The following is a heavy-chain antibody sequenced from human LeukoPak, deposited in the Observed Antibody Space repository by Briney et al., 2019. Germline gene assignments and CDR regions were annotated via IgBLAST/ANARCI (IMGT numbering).Heavy chain of an antibody. CDR3: TRDLGYSRHFDY. CDR1: GGSIGNSIW. Sequence: SETLSLTCAVSGGSIGNSIWWGWVRQTPGKGLEWMGEIYNSGSSNYNPSLKRRVTISVDTCKNQKTLKLSPVPAADTAVYYCTRDLGYSRHFDYWGQGALVTVSS. D-gene: IGHD5-12*01. J-gene: IGHJ4*02. CDR2: IYNSGSS. V-gene: IGHV4-4*02.